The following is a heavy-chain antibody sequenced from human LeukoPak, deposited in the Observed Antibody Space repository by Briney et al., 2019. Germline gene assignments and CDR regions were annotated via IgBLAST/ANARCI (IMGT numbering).Heavy chain of an antibody. V-gene: IGHV1-58*02. J-gene: IGHJ4*02. Sequence: SVKVSCKASGFTFTSSAMQWVQQARGQRLEWIGWIVVGSGNTNYAQKFQERVTITRDMSTSTAYMELSSLRSEDTAVYYCARDYDSSNGYWGQGTLVTVSS. CDR2: IVVGSGNT. CDR1: GFTFTSSA. D-gene: IGHD3-22*01. CDR3: ARDYDSSNGY.